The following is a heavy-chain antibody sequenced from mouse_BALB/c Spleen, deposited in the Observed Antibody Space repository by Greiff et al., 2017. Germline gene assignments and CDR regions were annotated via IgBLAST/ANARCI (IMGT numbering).Heavy chain of an antibody. Sequence: EVQRVESGGGLVQPGGSRKLSCAASGFTFSSFGMHWVRQAPEKGLEWVAYISSGSSTIYYADTVKGRFTISRDNPKNTLFLQMTSLRSEDTAMYYCARYDYDVFAYWGQGTLVTVSA. J-gene: IGHJ3*01. CDR1: GFTFSSFG. V-gene: IGHV5-17*02. CDR2: ISSGSSTI. CDR3: ARYDYDVFAY. D-gene: IGHD2-4*01.